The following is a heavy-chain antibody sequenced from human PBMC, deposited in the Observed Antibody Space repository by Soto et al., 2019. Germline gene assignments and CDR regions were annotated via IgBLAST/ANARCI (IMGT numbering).Heavy chain of an antibody. CDR2: INSDGSIT. V-gene: IGHV3-74*01. CDR3: ARGSSSWYVSFDY. Sequence: LRLSCAASGFTFSSYEMNWVLQAPGKGLEWVSRINSDGSITSYADSVKGQFTISRDNAKNTLYLQMNSLRAEDTAVYYCARGSSSWYVSFDYWGQGILVTVSS. CDR1: GFTFSSYE. J-gene: IGHJ4*02. D-gene: IGHD6-13*01.